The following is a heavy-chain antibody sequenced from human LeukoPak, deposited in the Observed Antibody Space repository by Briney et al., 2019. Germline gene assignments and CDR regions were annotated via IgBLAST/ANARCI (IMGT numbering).Heavy chain of an antibody. D-gene: IGHD3-3*01. CDR1: GFTFSSYA. V-gene: IGHV3-23*01. Sequence: PGGSLRLSCGASGFTFSSYAMSWVRQAPGKGLEWVSSISGSGGSAYYADSVKGRFTISRDNSKNTLYLQMNSLRAEDTAIYYCAKDLRFFEWGGFDYWGQGTLVTVSS. CDR3: AKDLRFFEWGGFDY. J-gene: IGHJ4*02. CDR2: ISGSGGSA.